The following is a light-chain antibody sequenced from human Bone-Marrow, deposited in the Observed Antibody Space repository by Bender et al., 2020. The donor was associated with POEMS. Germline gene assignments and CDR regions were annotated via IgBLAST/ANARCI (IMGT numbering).Light chain of an antibody. CDR1: SGDVGGFQS. CDR3: TVHTSRSIYL. V-gene: IGLV2-14*03. Sequence: QSALTQPASVSGSPGQSITISCTGTSGDVGGFQSVSWYQHHPGTAPKLIIYDVNNRPSGVSNRFSGSKSGNTASLTISGLQAEDEADYYCTVHTSRSIYLFGTGTAVTVL. J-gene: IGLJ1*01. CDR2: DVN.